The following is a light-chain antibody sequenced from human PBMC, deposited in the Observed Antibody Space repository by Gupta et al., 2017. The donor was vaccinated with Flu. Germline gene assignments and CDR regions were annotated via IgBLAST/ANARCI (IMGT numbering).Light chain of an antibody. CDR2: DVT. Sequence: QSALTQPRSVSGSPGQSVTISCTGTSGDVGAYNYVSWYQQYPGKAPKLMLYDVTQRPSGVPDRFSGSKSGDTASLTISGLEAEDEAEYYCCSYAGSNTLVFGGGTKLTVL. J-gene: IGLJ2*01. V-gene: IGLV2-11*01. CDR3: CSYAGSNTLV. CDR1: SGDVGAYNY.